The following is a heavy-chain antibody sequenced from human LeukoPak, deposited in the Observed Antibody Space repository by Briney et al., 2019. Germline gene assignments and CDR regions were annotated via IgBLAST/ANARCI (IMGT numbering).Heavy chain of an antibody. Sequence: ASVKVSCKASGNIFIRYNISWVRRAPGQGLEWMGWISGYNGNTNYAQKFQGRVTMTTETSTSTAYVELRSLRSEDTAVYYCARGHGDSSIDYWGQGTLVTVSS. CDR3: ARGHGDSSIDY. CDR1: GNIFIRYN. CDR2: ISGYNGNT. V-gene: IGHV1-18*01. J-gene: IGHJ4*02. D-gene: IGHD3-22*01.